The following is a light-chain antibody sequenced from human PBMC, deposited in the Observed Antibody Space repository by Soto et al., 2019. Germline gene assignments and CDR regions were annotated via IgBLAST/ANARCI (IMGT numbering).Light chain of an antibody. CDR3: QQYNNWPLT. CDR2: GAS. Sequence: EIVMTQSPATLSVSQGERATLSCRASQSVSSNLAWYQQKPGQAPRLLIYGASTRATGIPARFSGSGSGTEFTLTISSLQSEDFAVYSCQQYNNWPLTFGGGTKVDIK. CDR1: QSVSSN. V-gene: IGKV3-15*01. J-gene: IGKJ4*01.